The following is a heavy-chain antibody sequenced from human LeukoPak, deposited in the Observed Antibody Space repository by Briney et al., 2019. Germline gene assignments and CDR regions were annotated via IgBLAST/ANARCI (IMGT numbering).Heavy chain of an antibody. J-gene: IGHJ6*02. CDR1: GGSFSGYY. V-gene: IGHV4-34*01. D-gene: IGHD6-13*01. CDR2: INHSGST. Sequence: SETLSLTCAVYGGSFSGYYWSWIRQPPGKGLEWIGEINHSGSTNYNPSLKSRVTISVDTSKNQFSLKLSSVTAADTAVYYCASLGYSSSWYKRDYYYYYGMDVWGQGTTVTVSS. CDR3: ASLGYSSSWYKRDYYYYYGMDV.